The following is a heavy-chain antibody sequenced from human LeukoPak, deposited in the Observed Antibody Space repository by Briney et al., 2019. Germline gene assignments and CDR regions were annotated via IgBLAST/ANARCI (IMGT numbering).Heavy chain of an antibody. V-gene: IGHV1-46*01. CDR2: INPSGGAT. J-gene: IGHJ4*02. Sequence: ASVKVSCKASGYTFTTYYLHWVRQAPGQGLDWMGIINPSGGATSYAQKFQGRVTLTRDTSTSTVYMELSGLKSEDTGVYYCARVRGGVRGVVWDLWGQGTLVTVSS. CDR3: ARVRGGVRGVVWDL. CDR1: GYTFTTYY. D-gene: IGHD3-10*01.